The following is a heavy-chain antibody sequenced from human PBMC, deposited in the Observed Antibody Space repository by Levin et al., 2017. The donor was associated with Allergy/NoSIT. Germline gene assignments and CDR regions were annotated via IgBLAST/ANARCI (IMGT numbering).Heavy chain of an antibody. CDR2: VYSSGST. CDR1: GGSISSFDYY. CDR3: ASVHYDILTGDTTLDAFDI. J-gene: IGHJ3*02. Sequence: SETLSLTCTVSGGSISSFDYYWSWIRQPPGTGLEWIGYVYSSGSTYYNPSLKSRVTISVDTSKNHFSLQLSSVTAAVTAVYFCASVHYDILTGDTTLDAFDIWGQGTMVTVSS. D-gene: IGHD3-9*01. V-gene: IGHV4-30-4*01.